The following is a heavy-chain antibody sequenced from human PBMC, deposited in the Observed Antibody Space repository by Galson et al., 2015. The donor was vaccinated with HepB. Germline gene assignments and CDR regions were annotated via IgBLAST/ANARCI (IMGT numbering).Heavy chain of an antibody. CDR3: ARDGYYYDSSGYFDY. CDR2: ISYDGSNK. D-gene: IGHD3-22*01. J-gene: IGHJ4*02. Sequence: SLRLSCAASGFTFSSYAMHWVRQAPGKGLEWVAVISYDGSNKYYADSVKGRFTISRDNSKNTLYLQMNSLRAEDTAVYYCARDGYYYDSSGYFDYWGQGTLVTVSS. CDR1: GFTFSSYA. V-gene: IGHV3-30-3*01.